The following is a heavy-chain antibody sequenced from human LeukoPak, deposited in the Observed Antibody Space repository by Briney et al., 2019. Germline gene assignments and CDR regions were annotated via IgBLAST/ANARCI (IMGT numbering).Heavy chain of an antibody. J-gene: IGHJ4*02. CDR1: GGSFSGYY. CDR3: AREDSSGFSGALDY. Sequence: SETLSLTCAVYGGSFSGYYWSWIRQPPGKGLEWIGEINHSGSTNYNPSLKSRVTISVDTSKNQFSLKLSSVTAADTAVYYCAREDSSGFSGALDYWGQGTLVTVSS. CDR2: INHSGST. V-gene: IGHV4-34*01. D-gene: IGHD3-22*01.